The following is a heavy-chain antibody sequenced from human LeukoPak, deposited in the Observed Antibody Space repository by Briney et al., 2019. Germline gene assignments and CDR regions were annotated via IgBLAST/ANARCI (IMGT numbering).Heavy chain of an antibody. CDR3: AKSLGYCSSTSCSTTNYFDY. CDR2: IRYDGSNK. D-gene: IGHD2-2*01. J-gene: IGHJ4*02. Sequence: GGSLRLSCAASGFTFSSYGMHWVRQAPGKGLEWVAFIRYDGSNKYYADSVKGRFTISRDNSKNTLYLQMNSLRAEDTAVYYCAKSLGYCSSTSCSTTNYFDYWGQGTLVTVSS. CDR1: GFTFSSYG. V-gene: IGHV3-30*02.